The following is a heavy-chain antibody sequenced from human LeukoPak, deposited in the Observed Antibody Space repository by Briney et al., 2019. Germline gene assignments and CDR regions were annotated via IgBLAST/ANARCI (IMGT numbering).Heavy chain of an antibody. CDR1: GGSISSGGYS. D-gene: IGHD5-18*01. CDR2: IYHSGST. V-gene: IGHV4-30-2*01. CDR3: ARQYSYGDFDY. Sequence: SQTLSLTCAVSGGSISSGGYSWSWIRQPPGKGLEWIGYIYHSGSTYYNPSLKSRVTISVDRSKNQFSLKLSSVTAADTAVYYCARQYSYGDFDYWGQGTLVTVSS. J-gene: IGHJ4*02.